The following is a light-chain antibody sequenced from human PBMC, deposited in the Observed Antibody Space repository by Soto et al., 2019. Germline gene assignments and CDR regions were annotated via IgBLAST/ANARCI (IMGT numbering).Light chain of an antibody. Sequence: AIQLTQSPSSLSASVVDRVTITCRASQGISSALAWYQQKPGKAPKLLIYDAPSLESGVPSRFSGSGSGTDFTLTISSLQPEDFATYYCQQFNSYPITFGQGTRLEIK. V-gene: IGKV1-13*02. J-gene: IGKJ5*01. CDR3: QQFNSYPIT. CDR1: QGISSA. CDR2: DAP.